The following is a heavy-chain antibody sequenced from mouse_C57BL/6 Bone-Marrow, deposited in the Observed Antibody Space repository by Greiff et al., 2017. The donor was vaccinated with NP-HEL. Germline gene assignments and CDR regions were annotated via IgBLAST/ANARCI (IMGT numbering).Heavy chain of an antibody. D-gene: IGHD5-1*01. CDR1: GYTFTSYW. J-gene: IGHJ2*01. CDR3: ARRKVIFGTFFDY. CDR2: IYPSDSET. Sequence: QVQLQQPGAELVRPGSSVKLSCKASGYTFTSYWMDWVKQRPGQGLEWIGNIYPSDSETHYNQKFKDKATLTVDKSSSTAYMQLSSLTSEDSAVYYCARRKVIFGTFFDYWGQGTTLTVSS. V-gene: IGHV1-61*01.